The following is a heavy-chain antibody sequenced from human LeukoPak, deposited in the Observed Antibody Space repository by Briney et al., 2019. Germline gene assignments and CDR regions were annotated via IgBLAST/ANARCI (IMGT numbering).Heavy chain of an antibody. V-gene: IGHV3-21*01. CDR1: GFTFSSYS. J-gene: IGHJ4*02. CDR2: ISSSSSYI. CDR3: ARDTGSYLFDY. Sequence: GGSLRLSCAASGFTFSSYSMNWVRQAPGKELEWVSSISSSSSYIYYADSVKGRFTISRDNAKNSLYLQMNSLRAEDTAVYYCARDTGSYLFDYWGQGTLVTVSS. D-gene: IGHD1-26*01.